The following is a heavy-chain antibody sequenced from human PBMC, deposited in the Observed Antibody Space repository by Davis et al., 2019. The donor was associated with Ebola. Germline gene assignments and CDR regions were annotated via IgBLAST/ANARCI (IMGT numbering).Heavy chain of an antibody. CDR2: INPSGGST. CDR3: AREWGNYYDSSGYYPDSYYYYYYMDV. D-gene: IGHD3-22*01. CDR1: GYTFTSYY. Sequence: ASVKVSCKASGYTFTSYYMHWVRQAPGQGLEWMGIINPSGGSTSYAQKFQGRVTMTRDTSTSTVYMELSSRRSEDTAVYYCAREWGNYYDSSGYYPDSYYYYYYMDVWGKGTTVTVSS. V-gene: IGHV1-46*01. J-gene: IGHJ6*03.